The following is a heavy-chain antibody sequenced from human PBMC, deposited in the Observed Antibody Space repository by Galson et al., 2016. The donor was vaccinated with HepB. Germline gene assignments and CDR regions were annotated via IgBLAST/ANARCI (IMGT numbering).Heavy chain of an antibody. V-gene: IGHV3-30*03. CDR3: ARDLVGAAAGHDYYGMDV. J-gene: IGHJ6*02. Sequence: SLRLSCAASGFTFSTYGMHWVRQAPGKGLEWVAVISQDENKKYYAGSVKGRFTISRDNSKNTLSLQMNSLRVEDTAVYYCARDLVGAAAGHDYYGMDVWGQGTLVTVSS. CDR1: GFTFSTYG. CDR2: ISQDENKK. D-gene: IGHD6-25*01.